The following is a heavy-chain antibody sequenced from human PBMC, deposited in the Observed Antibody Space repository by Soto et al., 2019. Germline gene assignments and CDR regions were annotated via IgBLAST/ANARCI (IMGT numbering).Heavy chain of an antibody. CDR1: GESVSSHTYY. CDR2: IYSRGSI. CDR3: ARVDLALSENFDL. J-gene: IGHJ2*01. V-gene: IGHV4-61*01. Sequence: SETLSLTCVVSGESVSSHTYYWSWIRQPPGKGLEWIGYIYSRGSISYSASLKSRVTISLDTTKNQFSLMLKSVTAADTATYFCARVDLALSENFDLWGRGTLVTVSS.